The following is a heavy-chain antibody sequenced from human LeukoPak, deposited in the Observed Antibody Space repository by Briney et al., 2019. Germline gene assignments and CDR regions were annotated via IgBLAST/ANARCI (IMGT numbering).Heavy chain of an antibody. CDR1: GFTFSSYS. CDR2: ISSSSDTI. J-gene: IGHJ4*02. V-gene: IGHV3-48*04. D-gene: IGHD5-18*01. Sequence: PGGSLRLSCAASGFTFSSYSMNWVRQAPGKGLEWVSCISSSSDTIYYADSVKGRFTVSRDNAKNSLYLQMNSLRAEDTAIYYCARGYAADWGQGTLVTVSS. CDR3: ARGYAAD.